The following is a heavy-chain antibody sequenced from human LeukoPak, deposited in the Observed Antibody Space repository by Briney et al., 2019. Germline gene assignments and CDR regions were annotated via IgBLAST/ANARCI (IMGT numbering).Heavy chain of an antibody. Sequence: SETLSLTCTVSGYSFSRGDYWGWIRQSPGKGLEWIGSVYHGGSTYYNPSLKSRVTMSIDTSKNRLSLELSSVTAADTAVYYCARDAYALAVPVGWFDRWGQGTLVIVSS. D-gene: IGHD2-2*01. J-gene: IGHJ5*02. V-gene: IGHV4-38-2*02. CDR3: ARDAYALAVPVGWFDR. CDR2: VYHGGST. CDR1: GYSFSRGDY.